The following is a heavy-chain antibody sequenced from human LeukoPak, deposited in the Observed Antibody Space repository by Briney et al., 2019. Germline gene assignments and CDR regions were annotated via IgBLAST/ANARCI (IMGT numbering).Heavy chain of an antibody. D-gene: IGHD1-26*01. CDR2: IYYSGST. V-gene: IGHV4-39*01. J-gene: IGHJ4*02. CDR3: ARASGSRPFDY. CDR1: GGSISSGGYY. Sequence: SETLSLTCTVSGGSISSGGYYWSWIRQHPGKGLEWIGTIYYSGSTYYNPSLKSRATISVDTSKNQFSLKLSSVTAADTAVYYCARASGSRPFDYWGQGTLVTVSS.